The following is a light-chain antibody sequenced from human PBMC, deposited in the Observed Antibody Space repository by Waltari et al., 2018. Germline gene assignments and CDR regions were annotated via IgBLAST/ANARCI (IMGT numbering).Light chain of an antibody. J-gene: IGKJ4*01. CDR1: QTVSDNY. V-gene: IGKV3-20*01. Sequence: DNVLTQSPGTVSLSPGERATLSCRASQTVSDNYLAWYQQTPAQTARLLIYGTPTRATGIPERFSGRGYGTDFTLTISRLEPEDSAVYFCQQYYSSPLTFGGGTKVEI. CDR2: GTP. CDR3: QQYYSSPLT.